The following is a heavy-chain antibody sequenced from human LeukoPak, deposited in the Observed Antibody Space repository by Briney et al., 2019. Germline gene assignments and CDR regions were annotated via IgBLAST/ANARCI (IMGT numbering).Heavy chain of an antibody. J-gene: IGHJ5*02. D-gene: IGHD4-17*01. CDR2: INWNGGST. CDR3: ARVPYGDLNWFDP. Sequence: GGSLRLSCAASGFTFSGYTMNWVRQAPGKGLEWVSGINWNGGSTGYADSVKGRFTISRDNAKNSLYLQMNSLRAEDTALYYCARVPYGDLNWFDPWGQGTLVTVSS. CDR1: GFTFSGYT. V-gene: IGHV3-20*04.